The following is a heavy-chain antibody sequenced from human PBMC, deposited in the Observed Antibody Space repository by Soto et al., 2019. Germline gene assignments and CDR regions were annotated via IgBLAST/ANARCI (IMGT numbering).Heavy chain of an antibody. Sequence: PSETLSLTCTVSGGSISSGGYYWSWIRQHPGKGLEWIGYIYYSGSTYYNPSLKSRVTISVDTSKNQFSLKLSSVTAADTAVYYCARNYYGSSRYYYYGMDVWGQGTTVTVSS. V-gene: IGHV4-31*03. CDR2: IYYSGST. D-gene: IGHD3-10*01. CDR3: ARNYYGSSRYYYYGMDV. J-gene: IGHJ6*02. CDR1: GGSISSGGYY.